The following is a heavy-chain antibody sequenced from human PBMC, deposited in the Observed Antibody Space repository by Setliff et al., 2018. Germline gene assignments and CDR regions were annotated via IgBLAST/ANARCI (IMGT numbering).Heavy chain of an antibody. Sequence: GSLRLSCAASGFTFSNYYMTWIRQAPGKGLEWVSYISSSGSTIYYADSAKGRFTISRDNAKNSLYLQMNSLRVEDTAVYYCARGADSSGYWPHGYWGQGTLVTVSS. V-gene: IGHV3-11*04. J-gene: IGHJ4*02. CDR2: ISSSGSTI. CDR1: GFTFSNYY. CDR3: ARGADSSGYWPHGY. D-gene: IGHD3-22*01.